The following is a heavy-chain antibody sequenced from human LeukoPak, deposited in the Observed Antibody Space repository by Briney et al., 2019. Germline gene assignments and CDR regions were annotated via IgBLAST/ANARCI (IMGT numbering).Heavy chain of an antibody. J-gene: IGHJ4*02. CDR2: ISDSAGRP. D-gene: IGHD2-21*01. CDR1: GITLSNYG. CDR3: AKRGVVIRVILVGFHKEAYYFDS. V-gene: IGHV3-23*01. Sequence: GAYLSLSCAVSGITLSNYGMSWARQAAGEGLEWVAGISDSAGRPNYADSVKGRFTISRDNPKNTLYLQMNSLRAEDTAVYFCAKRGVVIRVILVGFHKEAYYFDSWGQGALVTVSS.